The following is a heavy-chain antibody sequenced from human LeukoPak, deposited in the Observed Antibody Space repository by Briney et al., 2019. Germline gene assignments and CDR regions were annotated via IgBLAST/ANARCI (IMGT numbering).Heavy chain of an antibody. CDR1: GFTFSSYA. Sequence: PGGSLRLSCAASGFTFSSYAMSWVRQAPGKGLEWVSAISGSGGSTYYADSVKGRFTISRDNSKNTLYLRMNSLRAEDTAVYYCAKPSPFPGIAAAGTQWFDPWGQGTLVTVSS. V-gene: IGHV3-23*01. D-gene: IGHD6-13*01. CDR2: ISGSGGST. CDR3: AKPSPFPGIAAAGTQWFDP. J-gene: IGHJ5*02.